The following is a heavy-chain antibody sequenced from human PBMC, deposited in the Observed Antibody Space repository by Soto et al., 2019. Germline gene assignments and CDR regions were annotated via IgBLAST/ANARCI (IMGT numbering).Heavy chain of an antibody. V-gene: IGHV3-30-3*01. CDR3: TRADVTVTLSVFDP. CDR2: ISDDGNTK. J-gene: IGHJ5*02. Sequence: QVQLVESGGGVVQPGRSLRLSCAASGFIFSSYPMHWVRQAPGTGLEWVAVISDDGNTKYYADSVKGRFTISRDKSKNTLYLQMNSMSAEDTAVYYCTRADVTVTLSVFDPWGQGTLVTVSS. D-gene: IGHD4-17*01. CDR1: GFIFSSYP.